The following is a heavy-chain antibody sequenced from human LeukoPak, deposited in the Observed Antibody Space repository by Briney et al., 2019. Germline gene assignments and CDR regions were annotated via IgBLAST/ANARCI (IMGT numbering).Heavy chain of an antibody. J-gene: IGHJ4*02. CDR1: GFSVSKNY. CDR3: VTRIAATY. Sequence: GGSLRLSCAASGFSVSKNYMSWVRQTPGRGLEWVSLIYTGGKKYYADSGKGRFTISRDQSKNTLYLQMNSLRGEDTALYYCVTRIAATYWGQGALVTVSS. CDR2: IYTGGKK. V-gene: IGHV3-66*01. D-gene: IGHD6-6*01.